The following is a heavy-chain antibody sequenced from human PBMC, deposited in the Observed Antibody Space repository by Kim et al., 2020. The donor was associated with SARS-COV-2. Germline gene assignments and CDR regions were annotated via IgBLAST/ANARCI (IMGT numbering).Heavy chain of an antibody. J-gene: IGHJ6*02. CDR1: GGSISSSNW. Sequence: SETLSLTCAVSGGSISSSNWWSWVRQPPGKGLEWIGEIYHSGSTNYNPSPKSRVTISVDKSENQFSLKLSSVTAADTAVYYCARERVRYYYGSGSYYDYYGMDVWSQRTTVTVSS. CDR2: IYHSGST. V-gene: IGHV4-4*02. CDR3: ARERVRYYYGSGSYYDYYGMDV. D-gene: IGHD3-10*01.